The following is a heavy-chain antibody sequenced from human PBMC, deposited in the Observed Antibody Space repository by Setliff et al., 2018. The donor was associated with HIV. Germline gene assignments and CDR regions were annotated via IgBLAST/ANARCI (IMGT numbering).Heavy chain of an antibody. Sequence: NPSETLSLTCGVSGYSISSDYYMTWIRQAPGKGLEWVSFISSSATYTTYADSVKGRFTISRDNAKNSLYLQMDSLRVEDTTVYYCTRKLAPGHGMDVWGQGTTVTVSS. J-gene: IGHJ6*02. V-gene: IGHV3-11*06. CDR1: GYSISSDYY. CDR3: TRKLAPGHGMDV. CDR2: ISSSATYT. D-gene: IGHD3-3*02.